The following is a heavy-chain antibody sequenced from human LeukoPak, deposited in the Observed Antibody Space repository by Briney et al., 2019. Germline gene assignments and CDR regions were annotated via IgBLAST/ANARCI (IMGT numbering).Heavy chain of an antibody. D-gene: IGHD3-3*01. CDR2: ISSSSSYI. CDR3: AKDFAYRFLEWPHGLDY. CDR1: GFTFSSYS. V-gene: IGHV3-21*04. Sequence: GGSLRLSCAASGFTFSSYSMNWVRQAPGKGLEWVSSISSSSSYIYYADSVKGRFTISRDNAKNALYLQMNSLRVDDTAVYYCAKDFAYRFLEWPHGLDYWGQGILVTVSS. J-gene: IGHJ4*02.